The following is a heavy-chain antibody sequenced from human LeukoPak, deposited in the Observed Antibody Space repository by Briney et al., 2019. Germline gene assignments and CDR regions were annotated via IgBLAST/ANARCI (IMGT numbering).Heavy chain of an antibody. CDR1: GGSISSSSYY. CDR2: IYYSGST. J-gene: IGHJ6*03. V-gene: IGHV4-39*01. CDR3: ARHGISRVYYYYYYMDV. D-gene: IGHD1-26*01. Sequence: PSETLSLTCTVSGGSISSSSYYWGWIRQPPGKGLEWIGSIYYSGSTYYNPSLKSRVTISVDTSKHQFSLKLSSVTAADTAVYYCARHGISRVYYYYYYMDVWGKGTTVTVSS.